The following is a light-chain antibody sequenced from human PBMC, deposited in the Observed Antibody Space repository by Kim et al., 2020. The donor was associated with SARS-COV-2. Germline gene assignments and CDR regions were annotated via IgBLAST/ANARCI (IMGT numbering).Light chain of an antibody. V-gene: IGKV3-20*01. CDR1: QTIRSTY. J-gene: IGKJ4*01. CDR2: GTS. Sequence: EIVLTQSPGTLSLSLGHRATLSCRASQTIRSTYLAWNQQKPGQAPRILIFGTSSRATGIPDRFSGSGSGTDFTLTISRLEPEDFAVYFCQQYGSSPLTFGGGTKVDIK. CDR3: QQYGSSPLT.